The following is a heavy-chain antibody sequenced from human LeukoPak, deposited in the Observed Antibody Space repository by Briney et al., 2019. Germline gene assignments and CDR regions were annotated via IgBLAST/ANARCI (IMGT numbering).Heavy chain of an antibody. D-gene: IGHD2/OR15-2a*01. CDR1: GFTFSSYA. Sequence: QPGRSLRLSCAASGFTFSSYAMHWVRQAPGKGLEWVAVISYDGSNKYYADSVKGRFTISRDNSKNTLYLQMNSLRAEDTAVYYCASLQNVPSYYYYYVMDVWGQGTTVTVSS. CDR2: ISYDGSNK. V-gene: IGHV3-30-3*01. CDR3: ASLQNVPSYYYYYVMDV. J-gene: IGHJ6*02.